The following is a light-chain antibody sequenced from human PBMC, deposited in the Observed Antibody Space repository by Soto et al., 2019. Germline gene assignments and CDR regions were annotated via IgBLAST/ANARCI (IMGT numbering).Light chain of an antibody. CDR2: GAS. V-gene: IGKV3-15*01. CDR3: QQYTNWPPNT. J-gene: IGKJ5*01. Sequence: EIGLTQSPGALSLNTGDRATLSCRASQSVSTSYLAWYQQKPGQAPRLLIYGASTRATGVPARFSGRGSGTEFTLTISSLQSEDFAVYYCQQYTNWPPNTFGQGTRLEIK. CDR1: QSVSTSY.